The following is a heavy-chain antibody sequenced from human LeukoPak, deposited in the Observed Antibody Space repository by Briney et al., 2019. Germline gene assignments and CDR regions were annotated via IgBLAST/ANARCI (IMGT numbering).Heavy chain of an antibody. CDR2: IYYSGST. CDR1: GGSISSSSYY. J-gene: IGHJ4*02. V-gene: IGHV4-61*05. D-gene: IGHD3-22*01. CDR3: ARGPSMIVADYYFDY. Sequence: SETLSLTCTVSGGSISSSSYYWGWIRQPPGKGLEWIGYIYYSGSTNYNPSLKSRVTISVDTSKNQFSLKLSSVTAADTAVYYCARGPSMIVADYYFDYWGQGTLVTVSS.